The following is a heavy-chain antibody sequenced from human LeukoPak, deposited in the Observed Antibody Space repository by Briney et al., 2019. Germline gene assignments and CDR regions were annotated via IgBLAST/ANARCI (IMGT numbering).Heavy chain of an antibody. CDR1: GFTVSSNF. CDR3: ARGLNSVTQIMTY. Sequence: GGSLRLYCAASGFTVSSNFMSWVRQAPGKGLEWLSILYSDGTTLYADSAKGRFTISRDSSKNTLYLQMNNLRTEDTAVYYCARGLNSVTQIMTYWGQGTLVTVSS. D-gene: IGHD4-17*01. CDR2: LYSDGTT. V-gene: IGHV3-66*02. J-gene: IGHJ4*02.